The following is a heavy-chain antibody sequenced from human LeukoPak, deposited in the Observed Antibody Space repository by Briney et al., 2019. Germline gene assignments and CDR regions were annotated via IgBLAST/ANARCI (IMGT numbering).Heavy chain of an antibody. D-gene: IGHD3-10*01. CDR2: INHSGST. CDR1: GGSFSGYY. J-gene: IGHJ6*02. Sequence: NPSETLSLTCAVYGGSFSGYYWSWIRQPPGKGLEWIGEINHSGSTNYNPSLKSRVTISVDTSKNQFSLKLSSVTAADTAVYYCARPVRGYYYYGMDVWGQGTTVTVSS. V-gene: IGHV4-34*01. CDR3: ARPVRGYYYYGMDV.